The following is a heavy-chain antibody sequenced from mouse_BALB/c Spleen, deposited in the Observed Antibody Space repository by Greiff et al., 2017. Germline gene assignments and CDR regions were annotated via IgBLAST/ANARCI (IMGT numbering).Heavy chain of an antibody. CDR2: INPGSGGT. Sequence: VQLQQSGAELVRPGTSVKVSCKASGYAFTNYLIEWVKQRPGQGLEWIGVINPGSGGTNYNEKFKGKATLTADKSSSTAYMQLSSLTSDDSAVYFCARDDYSYAMDYWGQGTSVTVSS. CDR1: GYAFTNYL. J-gene: IGHJ4*01. CDR3: ARDDYSYAMDY. V-gene: IGHV1-54*01. D-gene: IGHD2-4*01.